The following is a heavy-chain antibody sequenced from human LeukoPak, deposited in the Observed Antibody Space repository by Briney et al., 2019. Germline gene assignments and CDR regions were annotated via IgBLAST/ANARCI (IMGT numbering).Heavy chain of an antibody. CDR3: ARGPINYYLNWFDP. V-gene: IGHV4-34*01. CDR1: GGSFSGYY. Sequence: SETLPLTCAVYGGSFSGYYWSWIGQPPPKGLEWMGEINHSGSTNYNPSLKSRVTISVDTSKNQFSLKLSSVTAADTAVYYCARGPINYYLNWFDPWGQGTLVTVSS. J-gene: IGHJ5*02. CDR2: INHSGST. D-gene: IGHD3-10*01.